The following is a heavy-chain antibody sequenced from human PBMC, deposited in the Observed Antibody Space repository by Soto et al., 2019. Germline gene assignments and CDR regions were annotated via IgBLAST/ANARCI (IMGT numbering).Heavy chain of an antibody. CDR2: IDTHNGDT. D-gene: IGHD1-1*01. Sequence: QIHLVQSGAEVKMPGASVKVSCKASGYTFSTYGISWVGRAPGQGLEWIGWIDTHNGDTNYAQIFQGRVTMTTDTSTSTAYMEVRSLRSDDTAVYYCARDWKTGYGMDIWGQGTTVSVSS. CDR1: GYTFSTYG. J-gene: IGHJ6*02. CDR3: ARDWKTGYGMDI. V-gene: IGHV1-18*04.